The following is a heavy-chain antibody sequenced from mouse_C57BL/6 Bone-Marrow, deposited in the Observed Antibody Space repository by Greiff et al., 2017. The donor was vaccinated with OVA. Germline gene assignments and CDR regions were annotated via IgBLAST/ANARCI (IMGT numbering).Heavy chain of an antibody. CDR2: IYPYNGVS. CDR3: ATWFAY. V-gene: IGHV1-31*01. Sequence: VKQSHGNILAWIGYIYPYNGVSSYNQKFKGKATLTVDKSSSTAYMELRRLTSEDSAVYYCATWFAYWGQGTLVTVSA. J-gene: IGHJ3*01.